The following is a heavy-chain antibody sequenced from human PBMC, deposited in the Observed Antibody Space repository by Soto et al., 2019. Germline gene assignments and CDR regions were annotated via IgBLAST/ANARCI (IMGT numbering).Heavy chain of an antibody. CDR1: GFTVSSKY. V-gene: IGHV3-66*01. J-gene: IGHJ6*03. CDR2: LDNAGRT. CDR3: VRDGLDCSDGRCFGIHMDV. Sequence: GGSLRLSCAASGFTVSSKYMSWVRQAPGRGLEWVSLLDNAGRTSHADSVKGRFTISRDNSENTLYLQMNSLRDEDTAVYYCVRDGLDCSDGRCFGIHMDVWGKGTTVTVSS. D-gene: IGHD2-15*01.